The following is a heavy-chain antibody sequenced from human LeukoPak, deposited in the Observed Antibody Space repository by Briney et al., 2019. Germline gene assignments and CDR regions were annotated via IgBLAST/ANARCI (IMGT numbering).Heavy chain of an antibody. CDR1: GFTFSDYY. Sequence: GGSLRLSCAASGFTFSDYYMSWIRQAPGKGLEWVSYISSSGSTIYYADSVKGRFTISRDNAKNSLYLQMNSLRAEDTAVYYCASSAKGENWNDVRRLDFDYWGQGTLVTVSS. D-gene: IGHD1-1*01. J-gene: IGHJ4*02. CDR3: ASSAKGENWNDVRRLDFDY. CDR2: ISSSGSTI. V-gene: IGHV3-11*04.